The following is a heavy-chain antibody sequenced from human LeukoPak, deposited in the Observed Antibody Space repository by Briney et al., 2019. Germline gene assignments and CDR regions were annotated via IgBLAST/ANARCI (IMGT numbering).Heavy chain of an antibody. J-gene: IGHJ6*03. Sequence: SETLSLTCTVSGDSISSGSYYWSWIRQPAGKGLEWIGRIYTSGSTNYNPSLKSRVTISVDTSKNQFSLKLSSVTAADTAVYYCARAALGRENYYYYYMDVWGKGTTVTISS. CDR2: IYTSGST. V-gene: IGHV4-61*02. CDR1: GDSISSGSYY. D-gene: IGHD7-27*01. CDR3: ARAALGRENYYYYYMDV.